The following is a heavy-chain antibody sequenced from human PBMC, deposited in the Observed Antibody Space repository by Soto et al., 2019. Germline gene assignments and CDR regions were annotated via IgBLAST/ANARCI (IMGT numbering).Heavy chain of an antibody. CDR1: GGPFPNGGYY. CDR3: ARGASPVSSVFDY. CDR2: SHHSGDT. Sequence: QVELQESGPGLVKPSQTLSLTCTVTGGPFPNGGYYWSWIRQEPGKGLEWIGYSHHSGDTSYNPCVMSRVSISKDTSKSELSLRLGSVTSAETAVYYCARGASPVSSVFDYWGQGMLVTVSS. D-gene: IGHD3-16*01. V-gene: IGHV4-31*03. J-gene: IGHJ4*02.